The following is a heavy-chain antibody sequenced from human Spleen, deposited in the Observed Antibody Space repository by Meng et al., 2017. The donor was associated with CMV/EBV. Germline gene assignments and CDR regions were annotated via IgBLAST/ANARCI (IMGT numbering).Heavy chain of an antibody. V-gene: IGHV3-49*04. D-gene: IGHD3-3*01. Sequence: GESLKISCTASGFIFGDYAMSWVRQAPGKGLEWVGFIRTKGYGGTTEYAASVKGRFTISRDDSKSIAYLQMNSLKTEDTAVYYCTRESGRFLEWVDYWGQGTLVTVPQ. J-gene: IGHJ4*02. CDR1: GFIFGDYA. CDR2: IRTKGYGGTT. CDR3: TRESGRFLEWVDY.